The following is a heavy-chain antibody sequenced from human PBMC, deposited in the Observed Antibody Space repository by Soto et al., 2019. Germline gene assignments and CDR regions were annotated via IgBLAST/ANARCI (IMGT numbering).Heavy chain of an antibody. V-gene: IGHV4-59*01. CDR2: IYHIGTT. CDR3: ARFRRNYFDD. Sequence: SYYWSWIRQPPGKGLEWIGYIYHIGTTTYNPSLKSRVTISLDSSKNQFSLKLSSVTAADTAVYYCARFRRNYFDDWGQGTLVTVSS. J-gene: IGHJ4*02. D-gene: IGHD3-10*01. CDR1: SYY.